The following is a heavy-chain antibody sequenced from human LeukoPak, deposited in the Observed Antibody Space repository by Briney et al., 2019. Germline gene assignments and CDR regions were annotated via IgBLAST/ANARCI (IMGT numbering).Heavy chain of an antibody. CDR2: IKQDGSEK. V-gene: IGHV3-7*01. J-gene: IGHJ6*03. CDR1: GFIFSSYW. Sequence: GGSLRLSCAASGFIFSSYWMSWVRQAPGKGLEWVANIKQDGSEKYYVDSVKGRFTISRDNAKNSLYLQMNSLRAEDTAVYYCARVAQYCSGGSCYGDYYYMDVWGKGTTVTVSS. D-gene: IGHD2-15*01. CDR3: ARVAQYCSGGSCYGDYYYMDV.